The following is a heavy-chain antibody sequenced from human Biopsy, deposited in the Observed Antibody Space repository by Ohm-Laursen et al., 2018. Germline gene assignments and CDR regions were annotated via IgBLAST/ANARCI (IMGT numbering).Heavy chain of an antibody. Sequence: SLRLSCTASGFTFSNYGMNWVRQAPGKGLEWLAVIWYDGSNKYYGDFVQGRFTISRDNSKNTVYLQMNSLRAEDTAIYYCARDSTINTVTTADYWGQGTLVTVSS. CDR3: ARDSTINTVTTADY. J-gene: IGHJ4*02. CDR1: GFTFSNYG. CDR2: IWYDGSNK. D-gene: IGHD4-11*01. V-gene: IGHV3-33*01.